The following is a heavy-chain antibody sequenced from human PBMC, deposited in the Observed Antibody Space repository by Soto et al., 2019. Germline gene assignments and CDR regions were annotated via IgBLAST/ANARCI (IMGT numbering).Heavy chain of an antibody. CDR3: TKVFSSFSGGSCYSPLLS. CDR2: ISWNSGSI. CDR1: GFTFDDYA. D-gene: IGHD2-15*01. J-gene: IGHJ4*02. V-gene: IGHV3-9*01. Sequence: EVQLVESGGGLVQPGRSLRLSCAASGFTFDDYAMHWVRQAPGKGLEWVSGISWNSGSIGYADSVKGRFTISRDNAKNSLYLQINSLRAEDTALYYCTKVFSSFSGGSCYSPLLSWGQGTLVTVSS.